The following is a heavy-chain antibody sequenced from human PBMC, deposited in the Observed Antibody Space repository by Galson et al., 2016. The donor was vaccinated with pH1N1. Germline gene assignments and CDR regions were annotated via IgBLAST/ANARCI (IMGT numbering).Heavy chain of an antibody. D-gene: IGHD4-17*01. Sequence: SLRLSCAASGFTFSSYGMHWVRQAPGKGLEWVAVISYDGSKKYYADSVKGRFTIPRDKSKNTLYLQMNSLRAEDTAGYYCAAPLHYDYGDYEGLDYYYGMDVWGQGTTVTVSS. CDR3: AAPLHYDYGDYEGLDYYYGMDV. V-gene: IGHV3-30*03. J-gene: IGHJ6*02. CDR1: GFTFSSYG. CDR2: ISYDGSKK.